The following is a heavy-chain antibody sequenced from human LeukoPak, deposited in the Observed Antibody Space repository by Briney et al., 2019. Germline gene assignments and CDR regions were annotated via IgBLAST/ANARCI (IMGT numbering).Heavy chain of an antibody. J-gene: IGHJ4*02. CDR3: ARLGRLTGKALDY. D-gene: IGHD7-27*01. Sequence: SETLSLTCTVSGGCISSGGYYWSWIRQHPGKGLEWIGYIYYSGSTYYNPSLKSRVTISVDTSKNQFSLKLSSVTAADTAVYYCARLGRLTGKALDYWGQGTLVTVSS. V-gene: IGHV4-31*03. CDR2: IYYSGST. CDR1: GGCISSGGYY.